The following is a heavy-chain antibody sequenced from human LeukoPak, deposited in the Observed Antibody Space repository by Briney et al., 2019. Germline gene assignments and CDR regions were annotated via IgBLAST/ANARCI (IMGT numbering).Heavy chain of an antibody. CDR2: IIPIFGTA. V-gene: IGHV1-69*05. Sequence: GASVKVSCKASGGTFSSYAISWVRQAPGQGLEWMGGIIPIFGTANYAQKFQGRVTITTDESTSTAYMELSSLRSEDTAVYYCARGHYYDSSGYLYYFDYWGQGTLVTVSS. J-gene: IGHJ4*02. CDR1: GGTFSSYA. D-gene: IGHD3-22*01. CDR3: ARGHYYDSSGYLYYFDY.